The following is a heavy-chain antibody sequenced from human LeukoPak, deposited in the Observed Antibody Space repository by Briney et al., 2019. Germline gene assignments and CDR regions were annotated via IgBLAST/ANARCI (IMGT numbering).Heavy chain of an antibody. V-gene: IGHV3-23*01. Sequence: GGSLRLSCAASGFTFSSYAMSWVRQAPGKGLEWVSAISGSGGSTYYADSVKGRFTISRDNSKNTLYLQMNSLRAEDTAVYYCAKGGRVTIFGGIDYWGQGTLVTVSS. CDR3: AKGGRVTIFGGIDY. D-gene: IGHD3-3*01. J-gene: IGHJ4*02. CDR2: ISGSGGST. CDR1: GFTFSSYA.